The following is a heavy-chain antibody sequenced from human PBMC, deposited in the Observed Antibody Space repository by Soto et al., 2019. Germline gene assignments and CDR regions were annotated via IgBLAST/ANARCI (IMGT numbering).Heavy chain of an antibody. CDR2: MNPNSGNT. D-gene: IGHD6-13*01. J-gene: IGHJ5*02. CDR1: GYTFTSYD. V-gene: IGHV1-8*01. CDR3: ARERSAAGTGWFDP. Sequence: QVQLVQSGAEVKKPGASVKVSCKASGYTFTSYDINWVRQATGQGLEWMGWMNPNSGNTGYAQKFQGRVTMTRNTSISTAYTDLSSLRSEDTAVYDCARERSAAGTGWFDPRGQGTLVTVSS.